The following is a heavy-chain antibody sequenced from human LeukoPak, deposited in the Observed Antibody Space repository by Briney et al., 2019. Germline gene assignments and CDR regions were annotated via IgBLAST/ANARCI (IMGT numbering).Heavy chain of an antibody. D-gene: IGHD6-13*01. CDR1: GYTFTGYY. V-gene: IGHV1-8*03. Sequence: ASVKVSCKASGYTFTGYYMHWVGQAAGQGLEWMGWINPNNDDTGYAQKFQGRVTITRNTSISTAYMELSSLRSDDTAVYYCARAPIHSSWYYSTLGNYYMDVWGKGTTVTVSS. CDR2: INPNNDDT. J-gene: IGHJ6*03. CDR3: ARAPIHSSWYYSTLGNYYMDV.